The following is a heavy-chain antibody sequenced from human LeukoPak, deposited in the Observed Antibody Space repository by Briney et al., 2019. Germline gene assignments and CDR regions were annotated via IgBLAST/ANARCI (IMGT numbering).Heavy chain of an antibody. V-gene: IGHV3-74*01. CDR2: INSDGSST. CDR1: GFTFSSYW. Sequence: QPGRSLRLSCAASGFTFSSYWMHWVRQAPGKGLVWVSRINSDGSSTTYADSVKGRFTISRDNAKNTLYLQMNSLRAEDTAVYYCARLYGGYGDYYFDYWGQGTLVTVSS. CDR3: ARLYGGYGDYYFDY. D-gene: IGHD4-17*01. J-gene: IGHJ4*02.